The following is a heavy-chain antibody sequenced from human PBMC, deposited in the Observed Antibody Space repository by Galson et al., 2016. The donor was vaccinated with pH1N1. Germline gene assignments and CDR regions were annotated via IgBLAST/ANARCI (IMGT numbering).Heavy chain of an antibody. D-gene: IGHD6-6*01. Sequence: LRLSCAASGFTFSNFVMSWVRQAPGKGLEWVSTISGSGGSTCYADSVKGRFTISRDNSKNTLYLQMNSLRAEDTAVYYCTKGGSIAAPGEAFDIWGQGTMFTVSS. CDR1: GFTFSNFV. V-gene: IGHV3-23*01. J-gene: IGHJ3*02. CDR3: TKGGSIAAPGEAFDI. CDR2: ISGSGGST.